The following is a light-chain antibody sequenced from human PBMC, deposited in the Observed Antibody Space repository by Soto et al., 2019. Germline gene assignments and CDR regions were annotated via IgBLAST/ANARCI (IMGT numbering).Light chain of an antibody. J-gene: IGKJ4*01. CDR2: AAS. CDR1: QSVSTN. CDR3: QQYTDWPALT. V-gene: IGKV3-15*01. Sequence: ETVMTQSPATLSVSPGERATLSCRASQSVSTNLAWYQQKPGQAPRLLIYAASTRATGIPARFRGSGSGTEFTLTINSLQPEDFAVYYCQQYTDWPALTFGGGTKVEIK.